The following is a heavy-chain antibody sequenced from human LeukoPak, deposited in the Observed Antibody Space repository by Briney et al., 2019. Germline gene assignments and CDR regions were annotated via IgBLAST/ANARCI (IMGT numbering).Heavy chain of an antibody. Sequence: KPGGSLRLSCAASGFTFSSYSMNWVRQAPGKGLEWVSSISSSSSYIYYADSVKGRFTISRDNAKSSLYLQMNSLRAEDTAVYYCAKHYDYWAGFYTYDYWGQGTLVTVSS. CDR3: AKHYDYWAGFYTYDY. V-gene: IGHV3-21*01. CDR1: GFTFSSYS. D-gene: IGHD3-3*01. J-gene: IGHJ4*02. CDR2: ISSSSSYI.